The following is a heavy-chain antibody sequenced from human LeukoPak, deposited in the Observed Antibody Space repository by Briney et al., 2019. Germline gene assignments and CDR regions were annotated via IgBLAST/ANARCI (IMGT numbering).Heavy chain of an antibody. CDR3: ARGNDYGDYTGLAPFDY. V-gene: IGHV3-7*03. Sequence: GGSLRLSCAASGFTFSSYWMSWVRQAPGKGLEWVANIKQDRSEKYYVDSVKGRFTISRDNAKNSLYLQMNSLRAEDTAVYYCARGNDYGDYTGLAPFDYWGQGTLVTVSS. J-gene: IGHJ4*02. CDR1: GFTFSSYW. D-gene: IGHD4-17*01. CDR2: IKQDRSEK.